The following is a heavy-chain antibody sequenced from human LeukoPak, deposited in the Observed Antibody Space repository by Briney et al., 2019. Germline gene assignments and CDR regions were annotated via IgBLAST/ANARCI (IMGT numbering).Heavy chain of an antibody. CDR3: ARLPLGYYDSSGYWDY. V-gene: IGHV4-39*01. D-gene: IGHD3-22*01. CDR2: IYYGGSP. CDR1: GGSISSRSYY. J-gene: IGHJ4*02. Sequence: SETLSLTCTVSGGSISSRSYYWGWIRQPPGKGLEWIGSIYYGGSPSYNPSLSGRVTISVDTSKNQFSLRLSSVTAADMAVYYCARLPLGYYDSSGYWDYWGQGTLVTVSS.